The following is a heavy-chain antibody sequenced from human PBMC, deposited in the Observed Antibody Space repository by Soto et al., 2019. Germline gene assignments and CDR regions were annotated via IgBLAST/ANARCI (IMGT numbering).Heavy chain of an antibody. J-gene: IGHJ5*02. CDR2: ISASNGDT. Sequence: ASVKVSCKASGYTFTSYGISWVRQAPGQGLEWMGWISASNGDTNYAQKLQGRVTMTTDTSTSTAYMELRSLRFDDTAVYYCARVVAVAARNWFDPWGQGTLVTVSS. CDR1: GYTFTSYG. CDR3: ARVVAVAARNWFDP. V-gene: IGHV1-18*01. D-gene: IGHD6-19*01.